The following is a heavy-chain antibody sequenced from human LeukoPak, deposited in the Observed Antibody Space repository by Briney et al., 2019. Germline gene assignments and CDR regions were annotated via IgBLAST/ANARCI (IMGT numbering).Heavy chain of an antibody. J-gene: IGHJ5*02. CDR3: ARGPTAAGTGTPEGNWFDP. CDR1: GYTFTSYD. D-gene: IGHD6-13*01. V-gene: IGHV1-8*01. CDR2: MNPNSGNT. Sequence: ASVKVSCKASGYTFTSYDINWVRQATGQGLEWMGWMNPNSGNTGYAQKFQGRVTMTRNTSISTAYMELSSLRSEDTAVHYCARGPTAAGTGTPEGNWFDPWGQGTLVTVSS.